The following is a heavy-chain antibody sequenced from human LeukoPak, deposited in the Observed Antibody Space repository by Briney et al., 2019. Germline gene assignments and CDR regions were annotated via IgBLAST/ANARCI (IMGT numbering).Heavy chain of an antibody. D-gene: IGHD3-10*01. CDR1: GGSFSGYY. V-gene: IGHV4-34*01. Sequence: PSETLSLTCDVYGGSFSGYYWSWIRQPPGKGLEWIGEINHSGSTNYNPSLKSRVTISVDTSKNQFSLKLSSVTAADTAVYYCARTRRYYGSGSYYNGGFFDYWGQGTLVTVSS. J-gene: IGHJ4*02. CDR3: ARTRRYYGSGSYYNGGFFDY. CDR2: INHSGST.